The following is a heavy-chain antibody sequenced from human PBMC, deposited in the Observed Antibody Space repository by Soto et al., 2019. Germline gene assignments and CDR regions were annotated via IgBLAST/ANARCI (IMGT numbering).Heavy chain of an antibody. CDR2: IIPIFGTA. D-gene: IGHD2-15*01. Sequence: GASVKVSCKASGGTFSSYAISWVRQAPGQGLEWMGGIIPIFGTANYAQKFQGRVTITADESTSTAYMELSSLRSEDTAVYYCARDWDCSGGSCSAGEENWFDPWGQGTLVTVSS. V-gene: IGHV1-69*13. J-gene: IGHJ5*02. CDR3: ARDWDCSGGSCSAGEENWFDP. CDR1: GGTFSSYA.